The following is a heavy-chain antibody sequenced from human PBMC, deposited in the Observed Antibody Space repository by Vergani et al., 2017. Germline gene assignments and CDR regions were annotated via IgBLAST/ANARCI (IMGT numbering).Heavy chain of an antibody. CDR2: IKSDWSIT. CDR1: GFSFNSYW. CDR3: ARARCIETCYMSNWLDS. J-gene: IGHJ5*01. Sequence: DVHLAESGGGFFQPGGSLRLSCSASGFSFNSYWMHWVRQVPGKGLLWVSRIKSDWSITAYADYVKGRFTISRDNAQNTLYLQMNSLRVEDTGVYYCARARCIETCYMSNWLDSWGQGTLVTVSS. V-gene: IGHV3-74*03. D-gene: IGHD3-9*01.